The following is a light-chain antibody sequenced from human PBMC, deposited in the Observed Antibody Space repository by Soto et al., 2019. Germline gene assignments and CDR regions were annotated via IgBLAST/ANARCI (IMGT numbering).Light chain of an antibody. J-gene: IGKJ1*01. CDR2: GAS. Sequence: EIVITQSPATLSVAPEERATLSCRASQSVSSSYLAWYQQKPGQAPRLLIYGASSRATGIPDRFSGSGSGTDFTLTISRLEPEDFAVYYCQQYGSSPQTFGQGTKVDIK. CDR1: QSVSSSY. CDR3: QQYGSSPQT. V-gene: IGKV3-20*01.